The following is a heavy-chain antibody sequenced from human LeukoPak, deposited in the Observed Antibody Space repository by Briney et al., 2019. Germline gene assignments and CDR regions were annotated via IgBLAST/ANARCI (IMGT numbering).Heavy chain of an antibody. D-gene: IGHD2-2*01. Sequence: ASVKVSCKASGYTFTGYYMHWVRQAPGQGLEWMGWINPNSGGTNYAQKFQGRVTMTRDTSISTAYMELSRLRSDDTAVYYCARVYCSSTSCYMPSTPYYYYYYMDVWGTGTTVTVSS. CDR3: ARVYCSSTSCYMPSTPYYYYYYMDV. V-gene: IGHV1-2*02. CDR2: INPNSGGT. CDR1: GYTFTGYY. J-gene: IGHJ6*03.